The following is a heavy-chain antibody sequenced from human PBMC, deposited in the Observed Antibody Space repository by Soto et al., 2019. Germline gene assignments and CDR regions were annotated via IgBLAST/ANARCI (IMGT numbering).Heavy chain of an antibody. CDR3: ARLPAYCGGDCSSSGNPNFDY. CDR1: GGSISSSSYY. CDR2: IYYSGST. J-gene: IGHJ4*02. D-gene: IGHD2-21*02. V-gene: IGHV4-39*01. Sequence: SETLSLTCTVSGGSISSSSYYWGWIRQPPGKGLEWIGSIYYSGSTYYNPSLKSRVTISVDTSKNQFSLKLSSVTAADTAVYYCARLPAYCGGDCSSSGNPNFDYWGQGTLVTVSS.